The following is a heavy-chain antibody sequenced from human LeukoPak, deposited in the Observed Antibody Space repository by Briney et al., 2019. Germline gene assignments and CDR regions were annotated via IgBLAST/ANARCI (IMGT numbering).Heavy chain of an antibody. J-gene: IGHJ4*02. V-gene: IGHV3-7*01. CDR3: AREQAYYDILTGYYYEPTFDY. CDR2: IKQDGSEK. D-gene: IGHD3-9*01. Sequence: GGSLRLSCVVSGFTFGTYWMSWVRQAPGKGLEWVANIKQDGSEKYYVDSVKGRFTISRDNAKNSLYLQMNSLRVEDAAVYYCAREQAYYDILTGYYYEPTFDYWGQGTLVTVSS. CDR1: GFTFGTYW.